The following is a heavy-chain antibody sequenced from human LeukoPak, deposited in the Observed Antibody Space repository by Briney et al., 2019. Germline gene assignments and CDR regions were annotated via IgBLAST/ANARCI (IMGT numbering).Heavy chain of an antibody. CDR3: AKVTPFYYHSSGYYPVLNNLDY. J-gene: IGHJ4*02. V-gene: IGHV3-23*01. CDR1: GFTFSSYA. CDR2: NSGSGGST. Sequence: GGSLRLSCAASGFTFSSYAMSWVRQAPGKGLEWVSANSGSGGSTYYADSVKGRFTISRDNSKNTLYLQMNSLRAEDTAVYYCAKVTPFYYHSSGYYPVLNNLDYWGQGTLVTVSS. D-gene: IGHD3-22*01.